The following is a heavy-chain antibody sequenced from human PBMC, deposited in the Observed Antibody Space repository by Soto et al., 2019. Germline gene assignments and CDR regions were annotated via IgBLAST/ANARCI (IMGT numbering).Heavy chain of an antibody. CDR2: INSDGSST. CDR1: GFTFSSYW. Sequence: TVGSLRLSCAASGFTFSSYWMHWVRQAPGKGLVWVSRINSDGSSTSYADSVKGRFTISRDNAKNTLYLQMNSLRAEDTAVYYCAREVYDYVWGSYNPFDYWGQGTLVTVSS. J-gene: IGHJ4*02. D-gene: IGHD3-16*01. CDR3: AREVYDYVWGSYNPFDY. V-gene: IGHV3-74*01.